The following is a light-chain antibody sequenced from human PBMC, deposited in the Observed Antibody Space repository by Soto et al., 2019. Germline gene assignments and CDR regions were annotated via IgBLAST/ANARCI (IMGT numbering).Light chain of an antibody. CDR1: QSVSSSY. V-gene: IGKV3-20*01. Sequence: EIVLTQSPGTLSLSPGERATLSCRASQSVSSSYLAWYQQKPGQAPRLLIYGASSRATGIPDRFSGSGSGTDFTLTISRLEPEDFAVYYCQQYGSSPFTFGPGPIVYI. CDR3: QQYGSSPFT. J-gene: IGKJ3*01. CDR2: GAS.